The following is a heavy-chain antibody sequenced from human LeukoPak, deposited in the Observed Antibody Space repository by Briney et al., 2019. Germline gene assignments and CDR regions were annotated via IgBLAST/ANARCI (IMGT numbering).Heavy chain of an antibody. J-gene: IGHJ5*02. CDR3: ARDLGRGVVVVPAAYLDP. Sequence: ASVKVSCKASGYTFTGYYMHWVRQAPGQGLEWMGWINPNSGGTNYAQKFQGRVTMTRDTSISTAYMELSRLRSDDTAVYYCARDLGRGVVVVPAAYLDPWGQGTLVTVSS. CDR1: GYTFTGYY. CDR2: INPNSGGT. D-gene: IGHD2-2*01. V-gene: IGHV1-2*02.